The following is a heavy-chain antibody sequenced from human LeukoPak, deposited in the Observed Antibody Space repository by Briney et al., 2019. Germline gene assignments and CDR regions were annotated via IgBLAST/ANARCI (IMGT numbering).Heavy chain of an antibody. J-gene: IGHJ4*02. V-gene: IGHV3-33*08. CDR3: ARGGGAVAGHLY. CDR2: IWYDGSNK. CDR1: GFTFSSSG. D-gene: IGHD6-19*01. Sequence: GGSLRLSCAASGFTFSSSGMHWVRQAPGKGLEWVAVIWYDGSNKYYADSVKGRFTISRDNSKNTLYLQMNSLRAEDTAVYYCARGGGAVAGHLYWGQGSLVTVSS.